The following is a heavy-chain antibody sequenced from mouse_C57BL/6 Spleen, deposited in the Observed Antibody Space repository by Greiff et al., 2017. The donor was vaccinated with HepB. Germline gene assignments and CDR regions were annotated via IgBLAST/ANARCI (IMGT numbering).Heavy chain of an antibody. CDR2: ISDGGSYT. J-gene: IGHJ2*01. CDR3: ARDGYYYGSLDY. D-gene: IGHD1-1*01. Sequence: EVKLMESGGGLVKPGGSLKLSCAASGFTFSSYAMSWVRQTPEKRLEWVATISDGGSYTYYPDNVKGRFTISRDNAKNNLYLQMSHLKSEDTAMYYCARDGYYYGSLDYWGQGTTLTVSS. CDR1: GFTFSSYA. V-gene: IGHV5-4*01.